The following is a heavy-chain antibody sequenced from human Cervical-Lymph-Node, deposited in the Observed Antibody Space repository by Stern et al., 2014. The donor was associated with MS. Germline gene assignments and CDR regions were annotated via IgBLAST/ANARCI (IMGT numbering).Heavy chain of an antibody. Sequence: QVTLKASGPTLVKPTQTLTLTCDFSGFSLTTSGVGVGWIRQPPGKALEWLALLYWDDKKRYSPSLKNRLSIITDTAKNQVVLTMTNMDPVDTGTYYCAHRSTSVAGAWASWGQGILVVVSS. D-gene: IGHD1-26*01. J-gene: IGHJ5*02. CDR1: GFSLTTSGVG. CDR3: AHRSTSVAGAWAS. CDR2: LYWDDKK. V-gene: IGHV2-5*02.